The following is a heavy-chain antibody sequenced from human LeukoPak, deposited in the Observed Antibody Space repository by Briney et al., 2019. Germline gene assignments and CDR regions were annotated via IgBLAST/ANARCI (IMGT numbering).Heavy chain of an antibody. Sequence: SETLSLTCAVSGYSISSGYYWGWIRQPPGKGLEWIGYIYYSGGTNYNPSLKSRVTISVDTSKNQFSLKLSSVTAADTAVYYCARAGDYNDYYYYYYMDVWGKGTTVTVSS. D-gene: IGHD4-17*01. J-gene: IGHJ6*03. CDR2: IYYSGGT. CDR1: GYSISSGYY. V-gene: IGHV4-61*01. CDR3: ARAGDYNDYYYYYYMDV.